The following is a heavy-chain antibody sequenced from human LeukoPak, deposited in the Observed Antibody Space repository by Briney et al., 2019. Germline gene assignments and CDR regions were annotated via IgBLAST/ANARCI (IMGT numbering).Heavy chain of an antibody. CDR3: ARGPPYYDRSGYLNY. D-gene: IGHD3-22*01. V-gene: IGHV3-48*01. J-gene: IGHJ4*02. CDR1: GFTFSSYS. Sequence: GGSLRLSCAASGFTFSSYSMNWVRQAPGKGLEWVSYISSSSSTIYYADSVKGRFTISRDNAKNSLYLQMNSLRAEDTAVYYCARGPPYYDRSGYLNYWGQGTLVTVSS. CDR2: ISSSSSTI.